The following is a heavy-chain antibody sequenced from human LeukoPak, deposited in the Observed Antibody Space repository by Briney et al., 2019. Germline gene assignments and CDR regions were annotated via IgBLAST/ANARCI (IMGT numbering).Heavy chain of an antibody. CDR3: AKDGHSGFDY. CDR1: GFTFSSYG. J-gene: IGHJ4*02. V-gene: IGHV3-30*18. CDR2: ISYDGSNK. Sequence: PGRSLRLSCAASGFTFSSYGMHWVRQAPGKGLEWVAVISYDGSNKYYADSVKGRFTISRDNSKNTLYLQMNSLRAEDTAVYYRAKDGHSGFDYWGQGTLVTVSS. D-gene: IGHD3-10*01.